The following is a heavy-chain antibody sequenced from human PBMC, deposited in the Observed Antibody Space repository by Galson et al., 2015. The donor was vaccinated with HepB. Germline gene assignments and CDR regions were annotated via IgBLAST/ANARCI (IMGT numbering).Heavy chain of an antibody. CDR1: GGTFSSYA. CDR2: IIPIFGTA. Sequence: SVKVSCKASGGTFSSYAISWVRQAPGQGLEWMGGIIPIFGTANYAQKFQGRVTITADESTSTAYMELSSLRSEDTAVYYCASAPAGAVTTLGYWGQGTLVTVSS. D-gene: IGHD4-17*01. J-gene: IGHJ4*02. CDR3: ASAPAGAVTTLGY. V-gene: IGHV1-69*13.